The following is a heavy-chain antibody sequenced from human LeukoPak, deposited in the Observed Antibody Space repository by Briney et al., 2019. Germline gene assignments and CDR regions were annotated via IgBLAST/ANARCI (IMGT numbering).Heavy chain of an antibody. J-gene: IGHJ4*02. Sequence: SVKVSCKASGGTFSSYALSWVRQAPGQGLEWMGRIIPILGIANYAQKFQGRVTITADKSTSTAYMELSSLRSEDTAVYYCTTDAAWYYWGQGTLVTVSS. CDR2: IIPILGIA. D-gene: IGHD1-14*01. V-gene: IGHV1-69*04. CDR3: TTDAAWYY. CDR1: GGTFSSYA.